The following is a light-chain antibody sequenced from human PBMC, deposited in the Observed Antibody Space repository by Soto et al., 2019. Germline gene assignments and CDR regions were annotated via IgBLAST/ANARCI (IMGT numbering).Light chain of an antibody. Sequence: QAVATQSPSASASLGASVKLTCTLSSGHSSYAIAWHQQQPEKGPRYLMKLSSDGSHSKGDGIPDRFAGSSSGAERYLTISSRQSEDEADYYCQTWDTGARVVFGGGTKLTVL. CDR3: QTWDTGARVV. J-gene: IGLJ2*01. V-gene: IGLV4-69*01. CDR2: LSSDGSH. CDR1: SGHSSYA.